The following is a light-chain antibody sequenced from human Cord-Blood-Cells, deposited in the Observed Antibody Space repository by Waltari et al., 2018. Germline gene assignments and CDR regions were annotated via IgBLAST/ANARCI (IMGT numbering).Light chain of an antibody. J-gene: IGLJ3*02. CDR3: CSYAGSSTWV. V-gene: IGLV2-23*01. CDR1: SSDVGSYNL. CDR2: EGS. Sequence: QSALTQPASVSGSPGQSITISCTGPSSDVGSYNLFTWYQQHPGKAPKLMIYEGSKRPSGVSNRFSGSKSGNTASLTISGLQAEDEADYYCCSYAGSSTWVFGGGTKLPVL.